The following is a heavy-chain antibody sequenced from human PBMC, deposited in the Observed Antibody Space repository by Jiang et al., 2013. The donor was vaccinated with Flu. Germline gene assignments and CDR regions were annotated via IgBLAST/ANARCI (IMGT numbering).Heavy chain of an antibody. V-gene: IGHV3-48*01. Sequence: AASGFTFSRYNMNWVARLQGRGLEWVSYISSSSSTIYYADSVKGRFTISRDNAKNTLHLQMNSLRAEDTAVYYCARDYYASGSYSFDSWGQGTLVTVSS. J-gene: IGHJ4*02. CDR1: GFTFSRYN. D-gene: IGHD3-10*01. CDR2: ISSSSSTI. CDR3: ARDYYASGSYSFDS.